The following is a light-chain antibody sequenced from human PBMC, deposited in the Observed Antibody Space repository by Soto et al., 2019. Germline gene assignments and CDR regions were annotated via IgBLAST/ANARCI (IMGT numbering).Light chain of an antibody. V-gene: IGLV2-14*01. Sequence: ALTQPASVSGSPGQTITISCTGTSSDVGGYNYLSWYQQHPGKAPKVMIYEVSNRPSGVSNRFSGSKSGNTASLTISGLQAEDEADYFCSSYTTSGTPVFGGGTQLTVL. CDR1: SSDVGGYNY. J-gene: IGLJ3*02. CDR3: SSYTTSGTPV. CDR2: EVS.